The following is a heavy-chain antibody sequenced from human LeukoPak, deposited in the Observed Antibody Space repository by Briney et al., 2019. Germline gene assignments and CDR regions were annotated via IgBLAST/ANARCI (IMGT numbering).Heavy chain of an antibody. J-gene: IGHJ5*02. CDR3: AREVITVTFGGLFFDP. Sequence: GGSLRLSCVASGFTFSRHWMSWVSQVPGRWLEWVANIKQDGSEKYYLDSVKGRFTISRDNAKNSLYLQMISLRAEDTAVYFCAREVITVTFGGLFFDPWGQGTLVTVSS. CDR1: GFTFSRHW. CDR2: IKQDGSEK. D-gene: IGHD3-16*01. V-gene: IGHV3-7*05.